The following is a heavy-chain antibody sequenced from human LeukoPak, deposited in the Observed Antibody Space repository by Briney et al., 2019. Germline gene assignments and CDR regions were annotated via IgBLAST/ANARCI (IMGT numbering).Heavy chain of an antibody. CDR3: AKDLHSRIAAAGTPYAEYFQH. CDR2: ISGSGGST. V-gene: IGHV3-23*01. D-gene: IGHD6-13*01. J-gene: IGHJ1*01. CDR1: GFTFSSYA. Sequence: GGSLRLSCAASGFTFSSYAMSWVRQAPGKGLEWVSAISGSGGSTYYADSVKGRFTISRDNSKNTLYLQMNSLRAEDTAVYYCAKDLHSRIAAAGTPYAEYFQHWGQGTLVTVSS.